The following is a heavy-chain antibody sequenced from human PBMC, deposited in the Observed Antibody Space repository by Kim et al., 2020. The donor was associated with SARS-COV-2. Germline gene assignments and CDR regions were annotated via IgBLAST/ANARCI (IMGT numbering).Heavy chain of an antibody. V-gene: IGHV5-51*01. Sequence: GESLKISCKGSGYSFTSYWIGWVRQMPGKGLEWMGIIYPGDSDTRYSPSFQGQVTISADKSISTAYLPWSSLKASDTAMYYCARRRAPDFWSAYFHPYFDYWAQGTLVTVSS. CDR3: ARRRAPDFWSAYFHPYFDY. CDR2: IYPGDSDT. J-gene: IGHJ4*02. CDR1: GYSFTSYW. D-gene: IGHD3-3*01.